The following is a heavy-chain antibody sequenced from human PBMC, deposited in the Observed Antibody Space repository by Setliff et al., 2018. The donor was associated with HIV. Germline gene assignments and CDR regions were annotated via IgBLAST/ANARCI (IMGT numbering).Heavy chain of an antibody. Sequence: SETLSLTCVVSGGSIRSSNWWSWVRQPPGKGLEWIGEIHHSGSTNYNLTLKSRVTLSVDKSKNQFSLNLSSVTSADTAMYYCARDLNSGSYSPGAFDIWGQGTMVTVSS. CDR1: GGSIRSSNW. V-gene: IGHV4-4*02. CDR3: ARDLNSGSYSPGAFDI. D-gene: IGHD1-26*01. J-gene: IGHJ3*02. CDR2: IHHSGST.